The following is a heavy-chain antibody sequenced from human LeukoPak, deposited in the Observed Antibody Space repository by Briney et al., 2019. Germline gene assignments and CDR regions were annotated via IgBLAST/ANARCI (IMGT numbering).Heavy chain of an antibody. D-gene: IGHD3-22*01. Sequence: ASVKVSCKASGFTFTAYFMHWVRQAPGQGLEWMGWINPDSGGTNYAQKFQGRVIMTRDTSISTTYMELSRLRSDDTAVYYCARHGHDSSAYYEDYWGQGTLVTVSS. CDR2: INPDSGGT. CDR3: ARHGHDSSAYYEDY. V-gene: IGHV1-2*02. CDR1: GFTFTAYF. J-gene: IGHJ4*02.